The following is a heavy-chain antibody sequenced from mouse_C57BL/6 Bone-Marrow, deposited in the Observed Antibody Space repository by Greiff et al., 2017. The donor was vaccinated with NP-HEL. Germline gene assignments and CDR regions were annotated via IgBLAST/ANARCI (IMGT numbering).Heavy chain of an antibody. J-gene: IGHJ4*01. V-gene: IGHV1-53*01. CDR1: GYTFTSYW. D-gene: IGHD2-5*01. CDR2: INPSNGGT. CDR3: ARRNSNYPDYYAMDY. Sequence: QVQLKQPGTELVKPGASVKLSCKASGYTFTSYWMHWVKQRPGQGLEWIGNINPSNGGTNYNEKFKSKATLTVDKSSSTAYMQLSSLTSEDSAVYYCARRNSNYPDYYAMDYWGQGTSVTVSS.